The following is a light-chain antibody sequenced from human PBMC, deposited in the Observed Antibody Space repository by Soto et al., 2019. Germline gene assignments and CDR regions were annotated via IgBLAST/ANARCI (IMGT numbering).Light chain of an antibody. CDR3: FSYADSTSLV. Sequence: QSALTQPASVSGSPGQSITISCTGTSSDVGSYNLVSWYQQHPGKAPEFIIYEVSKRPSGVSNRFAGSKSGNTASLTISGLQAEDEADYYCFSYADSTSLVFGGGTKLTVL. V-gene: IGLV2-23*02. J-gene: IGLJ2*01. CDR2: EVS. CDR1: SSDVGSYNL.